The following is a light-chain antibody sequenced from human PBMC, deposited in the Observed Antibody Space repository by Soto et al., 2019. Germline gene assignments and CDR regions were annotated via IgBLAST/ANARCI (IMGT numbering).Light chain of an antibody. CDR2: NTS. J-gene: IGLJ3*02. V-gene: IGLV7-43*01. Sequence: QTVVTQEPSLTVSPGGTVTLTCASGTEAVTSDFYPIWFQQKPGQAPRALVYNTSNKHSWTPARFSGSLLGGKAALTLSGVQPEDEAEYYCLLYYGGGDVMFGGGTKLTVL. CDR3: LLYYGGGDVM. CDR1: TEAVTSDFY.